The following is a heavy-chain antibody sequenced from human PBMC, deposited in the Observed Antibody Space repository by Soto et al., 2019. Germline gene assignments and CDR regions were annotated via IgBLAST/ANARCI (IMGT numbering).Heavy chain of an antibody. CDR3: ARGSDTAMGDSDY. V-gene: IGHV4-31*03. CDR2: IYYSGST. Sequence: QVQLQESGPGLVKPSQTLSLTCTVSGGSISSGGYYWSWIRQHPGKGLEWIGYIYYSGSTYYNPSLKSRVTISVDTSKNRCSLKLISVTAADTAVYYCARGSDTAMGDSDYWGQGTLVTVSS. D-gene: IGHD5-18*01. CDR1: GGSISSGGYY. J-gene: IGHJ4*02.